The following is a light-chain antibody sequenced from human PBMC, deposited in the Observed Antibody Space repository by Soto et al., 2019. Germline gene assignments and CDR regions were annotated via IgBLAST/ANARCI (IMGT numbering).Light chain of an antibody. V-gene: IGKV3-20*01. CDR1: QSVSSSY. Sequence: EIVLTQSPGTLSLSPGERATLSCRASQSVSSSYLAWYQQKPGQAPRLLIYGASSRATGIPDRFSGSGSGTDFTLTISRLEPVDFAVYYCQQYGSSPLYTFGQGTKVEIK. CDR3: QQYGSSPLYT. J-gene: IGKJ2*01. CDR2: GAS.